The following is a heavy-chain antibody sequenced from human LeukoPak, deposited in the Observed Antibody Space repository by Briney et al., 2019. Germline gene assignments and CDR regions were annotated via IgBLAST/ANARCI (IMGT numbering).Heavy chain of an antibody. CDR3: ARGYGSGRSTSYYYYGMDV. CDR2: IGTAGDT. Sequence: PGGSLRLSCAASGFTFSSYDMHWVRQATGKGLEWVSGIGTAGDTYYPGSVKGRFTISRENAKNVLYLQMNSLRAGDTAVYYCARGYGSGRSTSYYYYGMDVWGQGTTVTVSS. CDR1: GFTFSSYD. D-gene: IGHD3-10*01. V-gene: IGHV3-13*01. J-gene: IGHJ6*02.